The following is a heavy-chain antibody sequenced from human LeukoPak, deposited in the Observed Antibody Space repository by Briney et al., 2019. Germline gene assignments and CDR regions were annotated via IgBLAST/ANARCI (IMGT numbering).Heavy chain of an antibody. CDR3: ARNPSYYYDGGGPPI. CDR2: IIPILGIA. CDR1: GYTFTSYY. Sequence: SVKVSCKASGYTFTSYYMHWLRQTPGQGLEWMGRIIPILGIANYAQKFQGRVTITADKSTSTAYMELGSLKSEDTAVYYCARNPSYYYDGGGPPIWGQGTMVTVSS. J-gene: IGHJ3*02. V-gene: IGHV1-69*02. D-gene: IGHD3-22*01.